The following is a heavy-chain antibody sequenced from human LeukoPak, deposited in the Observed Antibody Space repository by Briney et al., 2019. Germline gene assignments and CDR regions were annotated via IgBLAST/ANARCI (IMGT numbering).Heavy chain of an antibody. D-gene: IGHD6-19*01. J-gene: IGHJ6*02. CDR3: ARGKVRYSSGWEDYYYYGMDV. CDR2: IYYSGST. Sequence: SETLSLTCTVSGGSISSSSYYWGWIRQPPGKGLEWIGSIYYSGSTNYNPSLKSRVTISVDTSKNQFSLKLSSVTAADTAVYYCARGKVRYSSGWEDYYYYGMDVWGQGTTVTVSS. V-gene: IGHV4-39*07. CDR1: GGSISSSSYY.